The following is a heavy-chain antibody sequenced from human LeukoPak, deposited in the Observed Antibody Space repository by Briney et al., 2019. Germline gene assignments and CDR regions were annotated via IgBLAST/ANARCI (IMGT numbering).Heavy chain of an antibody. V-gene: IGHV5-51*01. CDR3: ARKGSPTFDY. D-gene: IGHD3-10*01. CDR1: GYSFTSYW. CDR2: IYPGDSDT. Sequence: GESLKISFKGSGYSFTSYWIGWVPQMPGKGLGWMWIIYPGDSDTRYSPSFQGQVTISADKSISTAYLQWSSLKASDTAMYYCARKGSPTFDYWGQGTLVTVSS. J-gene: IGHJ4*02.